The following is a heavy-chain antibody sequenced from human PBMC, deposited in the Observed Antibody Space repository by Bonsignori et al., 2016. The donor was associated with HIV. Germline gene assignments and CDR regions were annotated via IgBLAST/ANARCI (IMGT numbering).Heavy chain of an antibody. CDR3: ASSGYGDDAFDI. J-gene: IGHJ3*02. Sequence: VRQMPGKGLEWMGWINPNSGGTNYAQKFQGRVTMTRDTSISTAYMELSRLRSDDTAVYYCASSGYGDDAFDIWGQGTMVTVSS. V-gene: IGHV1-2*02. CDR2: INPNSGGT. D-gene: IGHD3-22*01.